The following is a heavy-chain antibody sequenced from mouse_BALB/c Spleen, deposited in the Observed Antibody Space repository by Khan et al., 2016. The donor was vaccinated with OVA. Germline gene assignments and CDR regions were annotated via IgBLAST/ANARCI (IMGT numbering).Heavy chain of an antibody. CDR2: INTYTGEP. CDR3: ASGGYWYFDV. CDR1: GYTFTNYG. J-gene: IGHJ1*01. D-gene: IGHD1-1*02. Sequence: QVQLKQSGPELKKPGETVKISCTASGYTFTNYGMNWVKHAPGKGLKWMGWINTYTGEPTYADDFKGRFAFSLETSASTAYLQINNLKNEDTATYFCASGGYWYFDVWGAGTTVTVSS. V-gene: IGHV9-3-1*01.